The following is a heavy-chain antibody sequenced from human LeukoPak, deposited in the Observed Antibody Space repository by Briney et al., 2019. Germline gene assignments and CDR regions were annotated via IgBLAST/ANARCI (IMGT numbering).Heavy chain of an antibody. D-gene: IGHD2-21*02. V-gene: IGHV3-33*08. J-gene: IGHJ3*02. CDR1: GFXFSSYT. CDR3: ARGDCGGDCYAFDI. CDR2: IWYDGSNK. Sequence: GGSLRLSCAASGFXFSSYTINWVRQAPGKGLEWVAVIWYDGSNKYYADSGKGRFTISRDNSKNTLFLQMNSLRAEDTAVYYCARGDCGGDCYAFDIWGQGTRVTVSS.